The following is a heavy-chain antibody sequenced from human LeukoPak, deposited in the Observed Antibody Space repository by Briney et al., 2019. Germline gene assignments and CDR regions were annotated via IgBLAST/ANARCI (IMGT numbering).Heavy chain of an antibody. D-gene: IGHD3-10*01. V-gene: IGHV3-66*01. CDR3: ARYAAGVRGYYCYYMDV. CDR2: IYSGGST. CDR1: GFTFSDHY. Sequence: GGSLRLSCAASGFTFSDHYMSWIRQAPGKGLEWVSVIYSGGSTYYADSVKGRFTISRDNSKNTLYLQMNSLRAEDTAVYYCARYAAGVRGYYCYYMDVWGKGTTVTISS. J-gene: IGHJ6*03.